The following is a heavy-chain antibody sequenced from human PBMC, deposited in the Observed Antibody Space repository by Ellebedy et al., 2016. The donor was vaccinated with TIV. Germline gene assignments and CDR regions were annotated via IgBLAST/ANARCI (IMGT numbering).Heavy chain of an antibody. Sequence: GRSLRLSXVASGFSSSSYSTNWVRQAPGKGLEWVSYFSSTTYYTDSVKGRFTSSRDSAKSSLYLQMNSLRDEDTAVYYCPREADYGGYYGMDVWGQGTTVTVSS. J-gene: IGHJ6*02. CDR3: PREADYGGYYGMDV. CDR2: FSSTT. CDR1: GFSSSSYS. D-gene: IGHD4-17*01. V-gene: IGHV3-48*02.